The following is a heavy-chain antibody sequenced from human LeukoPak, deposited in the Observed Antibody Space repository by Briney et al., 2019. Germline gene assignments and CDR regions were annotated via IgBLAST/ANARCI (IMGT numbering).Heavy chain of an antibody. CDR2: IYYNGST. Sequence: SETLSLTCTVSGGSITNYFWSWIRQPPGKGLEWIGFIYYNGSTNYNPSLESRVTISVDTSKSQFSLKLSSVTAADTAVYYCAKGMGDYIIHWGQGTLVTVSS. CDR1: GGSITNYF. V-gene: IGHV4-59*01. J-gene: IGHJ4*02. CDR3: AKGMGDYIIH. D-gene: IGHD4-17*01.